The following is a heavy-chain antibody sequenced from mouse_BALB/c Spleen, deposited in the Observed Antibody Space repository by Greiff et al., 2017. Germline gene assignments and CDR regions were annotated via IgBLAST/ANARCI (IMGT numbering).Heavy chain of an antibody. J-gene: IGHJ4*01. CDR2: IYPYNGGT. D-gene: IGHD1-1*01. Sequence: EVQLQQSGPELVKPGASVKISCKASGYTFTDYNMHWVKQSHGKSLEWIGYIYPYNGGTGYNQKFKSKATLTVDNSSSTAYMELRSLTSEDSAVYYCARHLRYYYGSSYGAMDYWGQGTSVTVSS. CDR3: ARHLRYYYGSSYGAMDY. CDR1: GYTFTDYN. V-gene: IGHV1S29*02.